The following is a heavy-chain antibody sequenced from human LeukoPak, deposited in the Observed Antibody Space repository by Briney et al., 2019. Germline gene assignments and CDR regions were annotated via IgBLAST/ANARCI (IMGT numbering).Heavy chain of an antibody. J-gene: IGHJ4*02. CDR1: GGSFSGYY. V-gene: IGHV4-34*01. D-gene: IGHD2-2*01. CDR3: ARGHCSSTSCYGNRPTHRIFRY. CDR2: INRSGST. Sequence: SETLSLTCAVYGGSFSGYYWSWIRQPPGKGLEWIGEINRSGSTNYNPSLKSRVTISVDTSKNQFSLKLSSVTAADTAVYYCARGHCSSTSCYGNRPTHRIFRYWGQGTLVTVSS.